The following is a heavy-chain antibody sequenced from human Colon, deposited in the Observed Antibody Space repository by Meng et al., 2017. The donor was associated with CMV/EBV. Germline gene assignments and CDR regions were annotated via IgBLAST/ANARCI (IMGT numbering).Heavy chain of an antibody. CDR1: GYTFTGFY. J-gene: IGHJ4*01. V-gene: IGHV1-2*02. CDR3: ARGTVGANGGYFDS. Sequence: KASGYTFTGFYVHWVQQAPGQGLEWMGWINPIDGDTNYAPKFQGRVTMTRDTSISTAYMDLSSLRSDDTAVYYCARGTVGANGGYFDSWGQGTLVTVSS. D-gene: IGHD1-26*01. CDR2: INPIDGDT.